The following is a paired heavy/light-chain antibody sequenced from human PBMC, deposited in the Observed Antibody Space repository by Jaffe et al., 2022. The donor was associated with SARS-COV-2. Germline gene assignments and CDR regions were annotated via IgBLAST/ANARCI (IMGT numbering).Heavy chain of an antibody. J-gene: IGHJ5*02. CDR2: IHYSGFT. V-gene: IGHV4-39*01. D-gene: IGHD1-26*01. CDR3: ARHSGQSGDFS. Sequence: QLQLQESGPGLVKPSETLSLTCTVSGGSINSANSFWDWFRQPPGKRLEWIATIHYSGFTHYDPSLKSRASISVDLSRSQFSLRLSSVTASDTAVYYCARHSGQSGDFSWGQGTLATVSS. CDR1: GGSINSANSF.
Light chain of an antibody. J-gene: IGLJ3*02. CDR3: VLYVAGLWV. Sequence: QTVVTQEPSFSVSPGGTVTLTCGLSSGSVFDSYLPTWYQQTPGQAPRTLIYNTNSRFSGVPDRFSGSIVGNKAALTVTGAQADDESDYFCVLYVAGLWVFGGGTKLTVL. V-gene: IGLV8-61*01. CDR2: NTN. CDR1: SGSVFDSYL.